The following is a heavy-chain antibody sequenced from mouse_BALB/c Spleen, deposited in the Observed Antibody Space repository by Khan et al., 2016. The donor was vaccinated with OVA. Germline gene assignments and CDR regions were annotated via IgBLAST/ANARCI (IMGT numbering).Heavy chain of an antibody. CDR3: ARSSYGNFAY. V-gene: IGHV5-9-1*01. J-gene: IGHJ3*01. CDR1: GFTFSTYA. CDR2: ISSDGDYT. D-gene: IGHD2-10*01. Sequence: DVMLVESGGGLVKPGGSLKLSCAVSGFTFSTYAMSWVRQTPEKRLEWVATISSDGDYTYYLDNVTGRFTISRDNAKKTLYLQMSSLKSEDTAMYYCARSSYGNFAYWGQGTLVTVSA.